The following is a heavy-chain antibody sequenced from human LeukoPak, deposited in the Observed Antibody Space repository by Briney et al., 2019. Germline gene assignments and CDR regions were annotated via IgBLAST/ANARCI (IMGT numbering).Heavy chain of an antibody. CDR2: IYYSGST. D-gene: IGHD3-22*01. CDR1: GGSISSYY. J-gene: IGHJ3*01. Sequence: SETLSLTCTVSGGSISSYYWSWIRQPPGKGLEWIGYIYYSGSTNYNPSLKSRVTISVDTSKNQFSLKLSSVTAADTAVYYCARTIYYYDSSGYIFPWGQGTMVTVSS. V-gene: IGHV4-59*01. CDR3: ARTIYYYDSSGYIFP.